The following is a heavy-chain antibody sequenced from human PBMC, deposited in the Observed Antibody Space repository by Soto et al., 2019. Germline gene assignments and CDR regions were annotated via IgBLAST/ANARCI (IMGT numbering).Heavy chain of an antibody. CDR3: ALNGYSSSWYGVY. CDR2: IDPSDSYT. Sequence: GESLKISCKGSGYSFTSYWISWVRQMPGKGLEWMGRIDPSDSYTNYSPSFQGHVTISADKSISTAYLQWSSLKASDTAMYYCALNGYSSSWYGVYWGQGTLVTVSS. D-gene: IGHD6-13*01. V-gene: IGHV5-10-1*01. CDR1: GYSFTSYW. J-gene: IGHJ4*02.